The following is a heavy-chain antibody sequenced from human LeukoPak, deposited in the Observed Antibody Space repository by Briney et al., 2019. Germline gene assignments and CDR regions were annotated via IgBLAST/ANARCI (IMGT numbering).Heavy chain of an antibody. D-gene: IGHD6-13*01. CDR3: ARVGYSSSWPDY. V-gene: IGHV1-2*02. J-gene: IGHJ4*02. Sequence: ASVKVSCTASGYTFTGYYMHWVRQAPGQGLEWMGWINPNSGGTNYAQKFQGRVTMTRDTSISTAYMELSRLRSDDTAVYYCARVGYSSSWPDYWGQGTLVTVSS. CDR2: INPNSGGT. CDR1: GYTFTGYY.